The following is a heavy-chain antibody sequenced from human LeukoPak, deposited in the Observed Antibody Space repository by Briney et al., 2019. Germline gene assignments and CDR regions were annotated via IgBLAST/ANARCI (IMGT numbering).Heavy chain of an antibody. CDR2: ISYDGSNE. CDR1: GFTFSNYA. J-gene: IGHJ5*02. D-gene: IGHD6-13*01. V-gene: IGHV3-30-3*01. CDR3: ARPTQQLILLHPTLDP. Sequence: GGSLRLSCAASGFTFSNYAMHWVRQAPGKGLEWVAVISYDGSNEYYADSVKGRFTISRDNSKNTLYLLVNSLRAEDTAVYYCARPTQQLILLHPTLDPWGQGTLVTVSS.